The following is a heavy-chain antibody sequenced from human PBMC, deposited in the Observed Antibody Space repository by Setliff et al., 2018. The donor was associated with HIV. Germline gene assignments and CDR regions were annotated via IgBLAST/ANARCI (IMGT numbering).Heavy chain of an antibody. V-gene: IGHV4-31*03. CDR1: GGSISSGAYY. CDR3: ARVPLSSPSRPGGYFDY. CDR2: IYYSGST. Sequence: LTCTVSGGSISSGAYYGSWIRQHPGKGLEWIGYIYYSGSTYYNPSLKSRVTISVDTSKNQFSLKLNSVTAADTAVYYCARVPLSSPSRPGGYFDYWGQGTLVTVSS. D-gene: IGHD3-16*01. J-gene: IGHJ4*02.